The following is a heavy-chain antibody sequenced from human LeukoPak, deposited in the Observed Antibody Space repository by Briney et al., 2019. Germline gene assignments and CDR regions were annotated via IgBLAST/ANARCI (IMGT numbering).Heavy chain of an antibody. V-gene: IGHV4-39*07. CDR1: GGSITNNHYY. CDR2: IHYSGNT. Sequence: SETLSLTCVVSGGSITNNHYYWGWIRQPPGKGLEWIGSIHYSGNTHYNASLKSRVTISVDTSKNQFSLKLSSVTAADTAVYYCARAGVYGEGYGMDVWGQGTTVTVSS. D-gene: IGHD2-8*01. CDR3: ARAGVYGEGYGMDV. J-gene: IGHJ6*02.